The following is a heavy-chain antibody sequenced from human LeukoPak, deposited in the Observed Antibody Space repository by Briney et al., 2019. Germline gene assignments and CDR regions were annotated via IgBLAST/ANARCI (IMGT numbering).Heavy chain of an antibody. D-gene: IGHD3-10*01. CDR2: INSDGRST. CDR3: ARVSYYYGSGSYRPTAVYYFDY. V-gene: IGHV3-74*01. Sequence: SGGPLTLSCAASGFPFSSYWMHWVRQAPGRGLVWVSRINSDGRSTSYADSVKGRFTISRDNAKNTLYLQMNSLRDEDTPVYYCARVSYYYGSGSYRPTAVYYFDYWGQGTLVTVSS. CDR1: GFPFSSYW. J-gene: IGHJ4*02.